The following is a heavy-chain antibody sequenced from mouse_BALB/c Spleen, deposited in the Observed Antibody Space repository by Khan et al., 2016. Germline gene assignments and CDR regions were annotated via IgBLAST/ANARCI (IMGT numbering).Heavy chain of an antibody. V-gene: IGHV3-1*02. J-gene: IGHJ2*01. Sequence: EVQLQESGPDLVKPSQSLSLTCTVTGYSIPSHYSWHWIRHFPGNKLEWMGYIHYSGSTNYNPSLKSRISITRDTSKNQFFLQLNSVTTEYAATYYCATSTSGYRYYFDYWGQGTTLTVSS. CDR2: IHYSGST. CDR3: ATSTSGYRYYFDY. CDR1: GYSIPSHYS. D-gene: IGHD3-1*01.